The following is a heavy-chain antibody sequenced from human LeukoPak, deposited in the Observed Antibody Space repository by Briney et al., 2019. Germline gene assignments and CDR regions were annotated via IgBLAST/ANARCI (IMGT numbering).Heavy chain of an antibody. D-gene: IGHD6-6*01. V-gene: IGHV4-39*01. J-gene: IGHJ4*02. Sequence: KPSETLSLTCTVSGGSISSSSYYWGWIRQPPGKGLEWIGSIYYSGSTYYNPSLKSRVTISVDTSKNQFSLKLSSVTAADTAVYYCARITVGYSSSSSEYWGQGTLVTVSS. CDR3: ARITVGYSSSSSEY. CDR2: IYYSGST. CDR1: GGSISSSSYY.